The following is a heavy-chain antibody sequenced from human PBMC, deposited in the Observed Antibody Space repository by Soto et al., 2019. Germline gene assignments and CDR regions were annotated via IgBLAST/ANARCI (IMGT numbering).Heavy chain of an antibody. D-gene: IGHD1-7*01. CDR2: IIPIFGTA. CDR1: GGTFSSYA. V-gene: IGHV1-69*13. Sequence: ASVKVSCKASGGTFSSYAISWVRQAPGQGLEWMGGIIPIFGTANYAQKFQGRVTITADESTSTAYMELSSLRSEDTAVYYCARGITGTRAFDPWGQGTLVTVSS. CDR3: ARGITGTRAFDP. J-gene: IGHJ5*02.